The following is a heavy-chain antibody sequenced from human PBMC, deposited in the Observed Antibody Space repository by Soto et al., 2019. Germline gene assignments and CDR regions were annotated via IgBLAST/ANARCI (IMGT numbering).Heavy chain of an antibody. J-gene: IGHJ1*01. CDR1: GGSISSGGYY. CDR3: ARLAAAGIRWHFQH. D-gene: IGHD6-13*01. Sequence: SETLSLTCTVSGGSISSGGYYWSWIRQHPGKGLEWIGDIYYSGSTYYNPSLKSRVTISVDTSKNQFSLKLSSVTAADTAVYYCARLAAAGIRWHFQHWGQGTLVTVSS. V-gene: IGHV4-31*03. CDR2: IYYSGST.